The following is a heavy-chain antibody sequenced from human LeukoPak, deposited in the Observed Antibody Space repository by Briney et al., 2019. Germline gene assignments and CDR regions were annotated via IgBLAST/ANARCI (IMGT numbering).Heavy chain of an antibody. V-gene: IGHV1-18*01. Sequence: ASVKVSCKASGCTFNNYGVSWVRQAPGQGLEWVGWISPKNGNTNYAQKLLGRVTMTTDTSTNTAYMELRSLSFDDTAVYYCARDHKYLLKYWFDTWGQGTLVTVSS. CDR3: ARDHKYLLKYWFDT. CDR1: GCTFNNYG. J-gene: IGHJ5*02. D-gene: IGHD2-15*01. CDR2: ISPKNGNT.